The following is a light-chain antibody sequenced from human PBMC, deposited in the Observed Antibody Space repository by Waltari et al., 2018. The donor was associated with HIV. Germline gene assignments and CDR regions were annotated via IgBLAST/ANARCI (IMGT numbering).Light chain of an antibody. V-gene: IGKV3-15*01. CDR3: QQYNNWPLT. J-gene: IGKJ4*01. CDR1: QMVSSD. CDR2: GAS. Sequence: EIVMTQSPATLSVSPGARVTLACRASQMVSSDLAWYQQKPGQAPRLLSYGASTRATGIPARFSGSKSGTEFTLAISSLQSEDFAVYYCQQYNNWPLTFGGGTKVEIK.